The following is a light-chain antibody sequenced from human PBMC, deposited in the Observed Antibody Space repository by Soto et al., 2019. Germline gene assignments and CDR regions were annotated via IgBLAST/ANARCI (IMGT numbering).Light chain of an antibody. CDR3: QQYYSYSRT. CDR2: DVS. V-gene: IGKV1-5*01. J-gene: IGKJ1*01. Sequence: DIQMTQSPSTLSASVGDRVTITCRASQTVSSWLAWYQQKPGKAPKLLIYDVSSLESGVPSRFSGSGSGTEFTVTISSLQPDDFATYYCQQYYSYSRTFGQGTKVEVK. CDR1: QTVSSW.